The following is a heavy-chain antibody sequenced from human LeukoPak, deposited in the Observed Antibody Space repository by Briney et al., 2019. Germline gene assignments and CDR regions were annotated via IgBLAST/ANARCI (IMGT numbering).Heavy chain of an antibody. CDR1: GYTFTSYG. CDR3: ARDLIQLWLGSVDY. D-gene: IGHD5-18*01. J-gene: IGHJ4*02. V-gene: IGHV1-18*01. Sequence: GASLKVSCKASGYTFTSYGISWVRQAPGQGREWMGWISAYNGNTNYAQKLQGRVTMTTDTSTSTAYMELRSLRSDDTAVYYCARDLIQLWLGSVDYWGQGTLVTVSS. CDR2: ISAYNGNT.